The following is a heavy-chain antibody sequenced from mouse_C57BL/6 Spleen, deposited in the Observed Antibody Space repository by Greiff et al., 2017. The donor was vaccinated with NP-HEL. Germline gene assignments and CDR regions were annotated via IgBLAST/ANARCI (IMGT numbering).Heavy chain of an antibody. CDR3: TRTYDGYYVDWFAY. D-gene: IGHD2-3*01. CDR1: GYTFTSYW. J-gene: IGHJ3*01. Sequence: EVQLQESGTVLARPGASVKMSCKTSGYTFTSYWMHWVNQRPGQGLEWIGAIYPGNSDTSYNQKFKGKAKLTAVTSASTAYMELSSLTNEDSAVYYCTRTYDGYYVDWFAYWGQGTLVTVSA. V-gene: IGHV1-5*01. CDR2: IYPGNSDT.